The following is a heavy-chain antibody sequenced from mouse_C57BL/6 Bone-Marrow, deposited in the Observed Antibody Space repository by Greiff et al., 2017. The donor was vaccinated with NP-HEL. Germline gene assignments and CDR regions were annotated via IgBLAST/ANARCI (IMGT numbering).Heavy chain of an antibody. J-gene: IGHJ3*01. CDR1: GFTFSDYY. Sequence: EVKLMESGGGLVQPGGSLKLSCAASGFTFSDYYMYWVRQTPEKRLEWVAYISNGGGSTYYPDTVKGRFTISRDNAKNTLYLQMSRLKSEDTAMYYCAREGDYGGFAYWGQGTLVTVSA. CDR2: ISNGGGST. CDR3: AREGDYGGFAY. D-gene: IGHD1-1*01. V-gene: IGHV5-12*01.